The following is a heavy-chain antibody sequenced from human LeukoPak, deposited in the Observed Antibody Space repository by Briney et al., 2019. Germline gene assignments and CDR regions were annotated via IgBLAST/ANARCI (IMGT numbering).Heavy chain of an antibody. J-gene: IGHJ4*02. Sequence: SETLSLTCTVSGGSISSSSYYWGWIRQPPGKGLEWIGSIYYSGSTYYNPSLKSRVTISVDTSKNQFSLKLSSVTAADTAVYYCARGGEYSSSWFDYWGQGTLVTVSS. CDR3: ARGGEYSSSWFDY. V-gene: IGHV4-39*07. D-gene: IGHD6-6*01. CDR2: IYYSGST. CDR1: GGSISSSSYY.